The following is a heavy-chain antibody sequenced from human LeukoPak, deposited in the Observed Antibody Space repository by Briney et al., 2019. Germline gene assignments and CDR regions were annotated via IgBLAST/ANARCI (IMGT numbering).Heavy chain of an antibody. D-gene: IGHD4-17*01. V-gene: IGHV4-59*01. Sequence: SETLSLTCTVSGGSISSYYWSWIRQPPGKGLEWIGYIYYSGSTNYNPSLKSRVTISVDTSKNQFSLKLSSVTAADTAVYYRAREPSDYGVPKGYFDYWGQGTLVTVSS. CDR2: IYYSGST. CDR1: GGSISSYY. J-gene: IGHJ4*02. CDR3: AREPSDYGVPKGYFDY.